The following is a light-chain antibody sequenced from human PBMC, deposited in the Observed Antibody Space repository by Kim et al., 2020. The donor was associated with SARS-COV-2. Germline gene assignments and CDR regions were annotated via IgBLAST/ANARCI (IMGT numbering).Light chain of an antibody. CDR1: QSISSW. Sequence: DIQMTQSPSTLSASVGDRVTITCRASQSISSWLAWYQQKPGKAPKLLIYDVSKLESGVPSRFSGSISGTEFTLTISSLQPDDFANYCCQQYDLYPWTFGQGTKVEIK. CDR3: QQYDLYPWT. J-gene: IGKJ1*01. V-gene: IGKV1-5*01. CDR2: DVS.